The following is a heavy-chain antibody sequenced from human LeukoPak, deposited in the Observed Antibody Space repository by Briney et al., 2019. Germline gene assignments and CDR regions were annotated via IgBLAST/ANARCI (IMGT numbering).Heavy chain of an antibody. CDR3: ARGGPSGSSGYAGLGRPFDI. CDR1: GYTFTSYY. V-gene: IGHV1-8*02. Sequence: ASVKVSCKASGYTFTSYYMHWVRQAPGQGLEWMGWINPNSGNTGYAQKFQGRVTMTRNTSISTAYMELSSLRSEDTAVYYCARGGPSGSSGYAGLGRPFDIWGQGTMVTVSS. CDR2: INPNSGNT. J-gene: IGHJ3*02. D-gene: IGHD3-22*01.